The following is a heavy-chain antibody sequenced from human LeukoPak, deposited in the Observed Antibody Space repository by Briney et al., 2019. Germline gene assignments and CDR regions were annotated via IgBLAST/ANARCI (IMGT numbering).Heavy chain of an antibody. J-gene: IGHJ4*02. CDR1: GGSISSYY. CDR2: MYYIRTI. Sequence: PSETLSLTCTVSGGSISSYYWSWMRQPPGKGLEWIGYMYYIRTINYNPSLKSRVTISVDTSKNLFSLKLSSVTAADTAMYYCARAWATDYFDYWGQGTLVTV. V-gene: IGHV4-59*01. CDR3: ARAWATDYFDY.